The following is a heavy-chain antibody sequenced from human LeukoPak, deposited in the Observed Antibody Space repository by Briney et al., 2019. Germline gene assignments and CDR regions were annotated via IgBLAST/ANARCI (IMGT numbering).Heavy chain of an antibody. V-gene: IGHV4-59*01. D-gene: IGHD1-26*01. CDR1: GGSISSYY. Sequence: SETLSLTCTVSGGSISSYYWSWIRQPPGKGLEWIGYIYYSGSTNYNPSLKSRVTISVDTSKNQFSLKLSSVTAADTAVYYCARDLWWELGGGYNWFDPWGQGTLVTVSS. J-gene: IGHJ5*02. CDR2: IYYSGST. CDR3: ARDLWWELGGGYNWFDP.